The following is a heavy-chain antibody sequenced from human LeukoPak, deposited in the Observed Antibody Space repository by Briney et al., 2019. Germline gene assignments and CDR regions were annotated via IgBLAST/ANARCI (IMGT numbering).Heavy chain of an antibody. CDR1: GFTFSSYW. CDR3: AREGKGIAAGYYFDY. D-gene: IGHD6-13*01. Sequence: PGGSLRLSCAASGFTFSSYWMSWVRQAPGKGLEWVANIKQDGSEKYYVDSVKGRFTISGDNAKNSLYLQMNSLRAEDTAVYYCAREGKGIAAGYYFDYWGQGTLVTVSS. V-gene: IGHV3-7*01. CDR2: IKQDGSEK. J-gene: IGHJ4*02.